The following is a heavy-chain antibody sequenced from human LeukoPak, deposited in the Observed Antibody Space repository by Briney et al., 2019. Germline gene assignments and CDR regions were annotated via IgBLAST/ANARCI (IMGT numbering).Heavy chain of an antibody. CDR1: GFTFAAYA. V-gene: IGHV3-43*02. D-gene: IGHD4-17*01. J-gene: IGHJ4*02. Sequence: GGSLRLSCAASGFTFAAYAMHWVRHAPGRGLEWVSLISGDGSGTYYADSVKGRFTISRDNAKNSLYLQMNSLRAEDTAVYYCAPYYGDPFFEYWGQGTLVTVSS. CDR2: ISGDGSGT. CDR3: APYYGDPFFEY.